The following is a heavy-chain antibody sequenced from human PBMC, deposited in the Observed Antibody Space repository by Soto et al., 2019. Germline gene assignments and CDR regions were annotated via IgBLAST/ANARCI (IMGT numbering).Heavy chain of an antibody. CDR3: ARHNYGSGSTYFDY. D-gene: IGHD3-10*01. J-gene: IGHJ4*02. CDR2: IYYSGST. V-gene: IGHV4-59*08. CDR1: GGTISSWY. Sequence: SETLSLTCTVSGGTISSWYWSWIRQPPGKGLEWIGYIYYSGSTNYNPSLKSRVTISVDTSKNQFSLKLNSMTAADTAVYYCARHNYGSGSTYFDYWGQGTLVTVSS.